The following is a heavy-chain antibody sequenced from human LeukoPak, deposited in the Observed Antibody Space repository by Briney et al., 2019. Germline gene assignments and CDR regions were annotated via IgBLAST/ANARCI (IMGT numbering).Heavy chain of an antibody. CDR3: ARDLAAAGYFDY. CDR2: ISGSSSTI. CDR1: GFTFSTYI. Sequence: PGGSLRLSCAASGFTFSTYIMNWVRQAPGEGLEWISYISGSSSTIFYADSVKGRFTISRDNAKNSVYLQMNSLRAEDTAVYYCARDLAAAGYFDYWGQGTLVTVSS. V-gene: IGHV3-48*04. J-gene: IGHJ4*02. D-gene: IGHD6-13*01.